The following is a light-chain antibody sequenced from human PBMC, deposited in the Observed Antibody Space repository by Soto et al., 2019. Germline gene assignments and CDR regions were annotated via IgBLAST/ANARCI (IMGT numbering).Light chain of an antibody. CDR3: AAWDDTLSAWV. V-gene: IGLV1-47*01. CDR1: SSNIGNNY. J-gene: IGLJ3*02. Sequence: QSVLTQPPSASGTPGQRVTISCSGSSSNIGNNYVYWYLQLPGAAPKLLIYRIDQRPSGVPDRFSGSQSGTSASLAISGLRSEDEAYYHCAAWDDTLSAWVFGGGTKLT. CDR2: RID.